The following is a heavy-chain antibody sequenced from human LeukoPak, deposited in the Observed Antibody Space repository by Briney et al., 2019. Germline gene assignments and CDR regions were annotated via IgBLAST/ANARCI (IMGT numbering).Heavy chain of an antibody. CDR3: ARAMGSSVRGVIITNYKSPYYYYYMDV. D-gene: IGHD3-10*01. J-gene: IGHJ6*03. V-gene: IGHV1-69*13. CDR2: ITPIYGTA. Sequence: AASVKVSCKASGGIFSSFGISWVRQAPGQGLEWMGGITPIYGTANYALKFQGRVTITADESTSTAYMELSSLRSEDTAVYYCARAMGSSVRGVIITNYKSPYYYYYMDVWGKGTTVTISS. CDR1: GGIFSSFG.